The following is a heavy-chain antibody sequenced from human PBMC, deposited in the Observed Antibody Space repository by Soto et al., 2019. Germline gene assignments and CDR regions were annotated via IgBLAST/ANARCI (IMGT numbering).Heavy chain of an antibody. V-gene: IGHV3-21*01. CDR1: GFTFSSYS. CDR3: ARDAFSVELESYFDY. J-gene: IGHJ4*02. D-gene: IGHD1-1*01. Sequence: EVQLVESGGGLVKPGGSLRLSCAASGFTFSSYSMNWVRQAPGKGLEWVSSISSSSSYIYYADSVKGRFTISRDNAKNSLYLQMNSLRAEDTAVYYCARDAFSVELESYFDYWGQGTLVTVSS. CDR2: ISSSSSYI.